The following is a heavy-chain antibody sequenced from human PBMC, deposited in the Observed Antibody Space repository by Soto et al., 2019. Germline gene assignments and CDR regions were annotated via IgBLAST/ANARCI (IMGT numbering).Heavy chain of an antibody. J-gene: IGHJ3*02. V-gene: IGHV4-59*08. CDR1: GGSIRSYY. Sequence: SETLSLTCTVSGGSIRSYYWSWIRQPPGKGLEWIGYIYYSGSTNYNPSLKSRVTISVDTSKNQFSLKLSSVTAADTAVCYCARRYGGAFDIWGQGTMVTVSS. D-gene: IGHD4-17*01. CDR3: ARRYGGAFDI. CDR2: IYYSGST.